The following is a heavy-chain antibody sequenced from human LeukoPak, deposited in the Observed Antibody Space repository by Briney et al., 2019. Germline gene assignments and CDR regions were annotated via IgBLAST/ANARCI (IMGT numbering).Heavy chain of an antibody. D-gene: IGHD2-21*01. CDR1: GFTFTNYG. CDR2: ISYDGITN. Sequence: GGSLSLSCSASGFTFTNYGMHWVRQAPPRGLEGVGVISYDGITNYYADSVKRRFTVSSDNSENTLYLQLSSLRPDDTAVYYCAKKAAPVSAIRAGFDYWGQGTLVSVSS. V-gene: IGHV3-30*18. CDR3: AKKAAPVSAIRAGFDY. J-gene: IGHJ4*02.